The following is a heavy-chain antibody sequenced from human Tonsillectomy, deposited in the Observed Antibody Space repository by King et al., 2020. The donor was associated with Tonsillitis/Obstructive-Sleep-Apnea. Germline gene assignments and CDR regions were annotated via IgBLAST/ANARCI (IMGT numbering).Heavy chain of an antibody. CDR1: GFTCSDNY. CDR3: ARVTGTTGVPDYYYMDV. CDR2: ISRSSSYT. V-gene: IGHV3-11*05. J-gene: IGHJ6*03. Sequence: VQLVESGGGLVKPGGSLRLSCAASGFTCSDNYMSWIRQAPGKGLEWISYISRSSSYTNYADSVKGRFTIARDNAKNSLYLQMNSLRAEDTAVYYCARVTGTTGVPDYYYMDVWGKGTTVTVSS. D-gene: IGHD1-20*01.